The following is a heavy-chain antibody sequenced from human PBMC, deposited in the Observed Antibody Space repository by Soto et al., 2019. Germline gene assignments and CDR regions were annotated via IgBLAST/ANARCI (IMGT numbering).Heavy chain of an antibody. CDR2: IYYSGST. V-gene: IGHV4-59*08. J-gene: IGHJ4*02. Sequence: QVQLQESGPGLVKPSETLSLTCTVSGGSISSYYWSWIRHPPGKGLEWIGYIYYSGSTSYNPSLKSRVTISVDTSKNQFSLKLGSVTAADTAVYYWAIHTYYSDSGGYYLIDYWGQGTLVTVSS. CDR1: GGSISSYY. CDR3: AIHTYYSDSGGYYLIDY. D-gene: IGHD3-22*01.